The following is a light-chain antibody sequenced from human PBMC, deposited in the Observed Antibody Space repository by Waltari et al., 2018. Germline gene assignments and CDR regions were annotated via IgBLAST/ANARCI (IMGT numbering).Light chain of an antibody. V-gene: IGLV6-57*01. Sequence: NFMLTQPHSVSESPGKTVTISCTRSSGSIASNYVQGYQQRPGSSPTTVIYEDNQRPSGVPVRFAGSIDSSSNSASLTLSGLKTDDEADYYCQSYDRSNQVFGGGTKLTVL. CDR1: SGSIASNY. J-gene: IGLJ2*01. CDR3: QSYDRSNQV. CDR2: EDN.